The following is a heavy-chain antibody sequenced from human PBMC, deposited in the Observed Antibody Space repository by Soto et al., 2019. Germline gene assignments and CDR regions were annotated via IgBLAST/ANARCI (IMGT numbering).Heavy chain of an antibody. CDR3: ARTCSGGTCSFGY. CDR1: GFTVSSNY. Sequence: PGGSLRLSCAASGFTVSSNYMSWVRQAPGKGLEWVSVIYSGGSTYYADSVRGRFTISRDNSENTLYLQMNSLRAEDTAVYYCARTCSGGTCSFGYWGQGTLVTVSS. D-gene: IGHD2-15*01. V-gene: IGHV3-66*01. CDR2: IYSGGST. J-gene: IGHJ4*02.